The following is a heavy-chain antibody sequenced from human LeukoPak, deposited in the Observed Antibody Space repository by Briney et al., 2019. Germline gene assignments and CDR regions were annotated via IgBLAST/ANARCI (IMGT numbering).Heavy chain of an antibody. CDR2: ISSSSSTI. J-gene: IGHJ4*02. D-gene: IGHD7-27*01. CDR3: ARVADWGRGNY. V-gene: IGHV3-48*01. CDR1: GFTFSSYS. Sequence: GGSLRLSCAASGFTFSSYSMNWVRQAPGKGLEWVSYISSSSSTIYYADSVKGRFTISGDNAKNSLYLQMNSLRAEDTAVYYCARVADWGRGNYWGQGTLVTVSS.